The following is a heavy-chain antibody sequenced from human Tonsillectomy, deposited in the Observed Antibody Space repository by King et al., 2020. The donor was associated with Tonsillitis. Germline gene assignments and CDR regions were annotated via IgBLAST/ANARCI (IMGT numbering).Heavy chain of an antibody. CDR2: ISGSGGTT. CDR3: AKSISCYCSPYYFLALDV. J-gene: IGHJ6*02. Sequence: VQLVESGGGLVQPGGSLRLSCAASGLTFSSFAMSWVRQAPGRGLEWVSAISGSGGTTHYADSVKGRSTISRDNTKNTLYLQMNSLRADDTAVYYCAKSISCYCSPYYFLALDVWGQGTNVTLS. D-gene: IGHD2/OR15-2a*01. CDR1: GLTFSSFA. V-gene: IGHV3-23*04.